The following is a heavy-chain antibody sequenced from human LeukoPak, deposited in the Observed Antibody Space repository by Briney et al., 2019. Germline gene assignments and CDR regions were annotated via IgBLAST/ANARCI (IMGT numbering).Heavy chain of an antibody. CDR3: ARGLRWYSWYYFDY. Sequence: SETLSLTCAVYGGSFSGYYWSWIRQPPGKGLEWIGEINHSGSTNYNPSLKSRVTISVDTSKNQFSLKLSSVTAADTAVYYCARGLRWYSWYYFDYWGQGTLVTVSS. CDR1: GGSFSGYY. D-gene: IGHD4-23*01. CDR2: INHSGST. V-gene: IGHV4-34*01. J-gene: IGHJ4*02.